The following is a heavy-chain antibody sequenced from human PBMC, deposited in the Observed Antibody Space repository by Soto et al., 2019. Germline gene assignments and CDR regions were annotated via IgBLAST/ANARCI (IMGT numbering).Heavy chain of an antibody. D-gene: IGHD2-15*01. V-gene: IGHV4-39*01. CDR2: IYYTGST. CDR1: GGSMRSSSNY. CDR3: ARHSLHRCSGGSCYPHFDY. Sequence: SETLSLTCTVSGGSMRSSSNYWGWIRQPPGKGLEWIANIYYTGSTYYNPSLKSRVTISIDTSKNQFSLKLSSVTAADTAVYYCARHSLHRCSGGSCYPHFDYWGQGTLVTVSS. J-gene: IGHJ4*02.